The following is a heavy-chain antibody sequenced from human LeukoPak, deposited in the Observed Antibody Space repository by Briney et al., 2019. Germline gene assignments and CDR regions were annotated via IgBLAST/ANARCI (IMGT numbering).Heavy chain of an antibody. D-gene: IGHD6-13*01. CDR2: INPNSGST. CDR1: GYTFTGYY. CDR3: ARVSLAAAASEGYRWFDP. V-gene: IGHV1-2*02. Sequence: ASVKVSCKASGYTFTGYYMHWVRQAPGQGLEWMGWINPNSGSTNSAQKFQGRVTLTRDTSISTAYMELRSLRSDDTAVYYCARVSLAAAASEGYRWFDPWGQGTLVTVSS. J-gene: IGHJ5*02.